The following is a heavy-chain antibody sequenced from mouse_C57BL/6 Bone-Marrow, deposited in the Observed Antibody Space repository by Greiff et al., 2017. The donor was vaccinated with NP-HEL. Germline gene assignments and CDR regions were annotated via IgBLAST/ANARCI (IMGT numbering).Heavy chain of an antibody. Sequence: VQLQQSGAELVRPGTSVKLSCKASGYTFTSYWMHWVKQRPGQGLEWIGVIDPSDSYTNYNQKFKGKATLTVDTSSSTAYMQLSSLTSEDSAVYYCARDGSDPQNYWGQGTTLTVSS. CDR1: GYTFTSYW. CDR3: ARDGSDPQNY. V-gene: IGHV1-59*01. D-gene: IGHD1-1*01. J-gene: IGHJ2*01. CDR2: IDPSDSYT.